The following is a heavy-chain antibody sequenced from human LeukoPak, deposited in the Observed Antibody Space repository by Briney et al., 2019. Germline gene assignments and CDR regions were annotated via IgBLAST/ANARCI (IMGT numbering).Heavy chain of an antibody. CDR1: GGSISSSSYY. CDR2: IYYSGST. V-gene: IGHV4-39*07. Sequence: SETLSLTCTVSGGSISSSSYYWGWIRQPPGKGLEWIGSIYYSGSTYYNPSLKSRVTISVDTSKNQFSLKLSSVTAADTAVYYCARVSRVEMAADAFDYWGQGTLVTVSS. J-gene: IGHJ4*02. D-gene: IGHD5-24*01. CDR3: ARVSRVEMAADAFDY.